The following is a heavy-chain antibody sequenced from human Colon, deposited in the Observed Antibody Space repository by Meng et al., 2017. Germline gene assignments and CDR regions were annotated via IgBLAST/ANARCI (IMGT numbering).Heavy chain of an antibody. D-gene: IGHD2-21*02. J-gene: IGHJ5*01. V-gene: IGHV4-39*07. CDR2: FYHSRCT. Sequence: SETLSLTCTVPGDSISSRGLYWAWLRQPPGKGLEWIGSFYHSRCTYYTPSLKSRVTISVDTSKSQISLRLTSVTAADTAIYYCARGVVTVIPDRDWFDSWGQGTLVTVSS. CDR1: GDSISSRGLY. CDR3: ARGVVTVIPDRDWFDS.